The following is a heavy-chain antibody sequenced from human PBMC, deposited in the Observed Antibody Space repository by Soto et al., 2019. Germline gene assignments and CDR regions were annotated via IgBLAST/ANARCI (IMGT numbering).Heavy chain of an antibody. J-gene: IGHJ4*02. V-gene: IGHV3-11*01. CDR2: LTSSGTTT. CDR3: TRGDFWSGYPSHYFDY. Sequence: QVQLVESGGGLVKPGGSLKISCVTSGFTFRDYYMGWIRQAPGKGLEWVSYLTSSGTTTYYADSVKGRFTISRDNAKNSLHLQMNNLRAEDTAVYYCTRGDFWSGYPSHYFDYWGQGTLVTVSS. D-gene: IGHD3-3*01. CDR1: GFTFRDYY.